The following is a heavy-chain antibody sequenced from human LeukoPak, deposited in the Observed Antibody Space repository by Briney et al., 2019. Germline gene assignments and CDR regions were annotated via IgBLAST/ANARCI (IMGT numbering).Heavy chain of an antibody. CDR2: ISGSGGST. CDR3: AKDITMVRSYGMDV. J-gene: IGHJ6*02. CDR1: GFTLSSYA. V-gene: IGHV3-23*01. D-gene: IGHD3-10*01. Sequence: GGSLRLSCAASGFTLSSYAMSWVRQAPGKGLEWVSAISGSGGSTYYADSVKGRFTISRDNSKNTLYLQMNSLRAEDTAVYYCAKDITMVRSYGMDVWGQGTTVTVSS.